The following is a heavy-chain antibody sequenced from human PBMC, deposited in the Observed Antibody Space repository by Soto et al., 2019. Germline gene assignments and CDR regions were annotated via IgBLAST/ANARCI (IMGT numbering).Heavy chain of an antibody. CDR1: EFSFRSYS. Sequence: EVQLLQSGGGLVQPGGSLRLSCVGSEFSFRSYSMSWVRQAPGKGLELLSSITIVDTPNGFTSYADSVKGRFTISRDNAKNTLYLQMYSLRADDTAEYYCAKGQGPGSYSWSFDYWGQGTLVTVSS. CDR3: AKGQGPGSYSWSFDY. D-gene: IGHD3-10*01. J-gene: IGHJ4*02. CDR2: ITIVDTPNGFT. V-gene: IGHV3-23*01.